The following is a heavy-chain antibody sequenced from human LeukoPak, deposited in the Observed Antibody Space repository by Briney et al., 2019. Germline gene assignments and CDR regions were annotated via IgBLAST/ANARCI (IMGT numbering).Heavy chain of an antibody. D-gene: IGHD3-10*01. CDR3: ARGGSGTYLGWFDP. CDR2: ISAYNGNT. V-gene: IGHV1-18*01. CDR1: AYTFTNFG. J-gene: IGHJ5*02. Sequence: ASVKVSCKASAYTFTNFGISWVRQAPGQGLEWMGWISAYNGNTNYAQKLQGRVTMTTDTSTSTAYVELKNLRSDDTAIYYCARGGSGTYLGWFDPWGQGSLVTVSS.